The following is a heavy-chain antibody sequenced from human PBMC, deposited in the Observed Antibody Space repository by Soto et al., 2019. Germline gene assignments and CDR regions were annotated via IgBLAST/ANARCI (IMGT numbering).Heavy chain of an antibody. D-gene: IGHD2-2*01. CDR3: ARVLCSSTSCDPRFAP. V-gene: IGHV1-69*13. Sequence: SVKVSCKASGGTFSSYAISWVRQAPGQGLEWMGGIVPIFGTANYAQKFQGRVTITADESTSTAYMELSSLRSEDTAVYYCARVLCSSTSCDPRFAPWGQGTLVTVSS. CDR1: GGTFSSYA. J-gene: IGHJ5*02. CDR2: IVPIFGTA.